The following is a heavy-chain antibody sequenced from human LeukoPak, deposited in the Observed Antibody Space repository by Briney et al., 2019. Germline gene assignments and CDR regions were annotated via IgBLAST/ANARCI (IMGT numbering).Heavy chain of an antibody. CDR1: GFTFSDYY. V-gene: IGHV3-11*01. D-gene: IGHD6-13*01. CDR3: AKNRYSGSWFFNN. J-gene: IGHJ4*02. Sequence: GGSLRLSCAASGFTFSDYYMSWIRQAPGKGLEWVSYISSSGNTIYYADSVKGRFTISRDNSKNTLYLQMNSLRAEDTAVYYCAKNRYSGSWFFNNWGQGTLVTVSS. CDR2: ISSSGNTI.